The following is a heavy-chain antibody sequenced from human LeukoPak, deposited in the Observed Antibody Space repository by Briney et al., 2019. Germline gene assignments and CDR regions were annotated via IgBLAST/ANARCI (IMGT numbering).Heavy chain of an antibody. V-gene: IGHV3-48*03. J-gene: IGHJ4*02. Sequence: GGSLRLSCAASGFTFSSYEMNWVRQAPGKGLEWVSYISSSGSTIYYADSVKGRFTISRDNAKNSLYLQMNSLRAEDTAVYYCARAPGYRSFLDYWGQGTLVTVSS. CDR1: GFTFSSYE. CDR2: ISSSGSTI. D-gene: IGHD6-13*01. CDR3: ARAPGYRSFLDY.